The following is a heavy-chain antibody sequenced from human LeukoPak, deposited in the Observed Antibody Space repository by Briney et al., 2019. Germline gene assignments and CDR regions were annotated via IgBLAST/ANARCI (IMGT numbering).Heavy chain of an antibody. J-gene: IGHJ4*02. CDR1: GYTLTELS. Sequence: EASVKVSYKFSGYTLTELSMHWVRQAPGKGLEWMGGFDPEDGETIYAQKFQGRVTMTEDTSTDTAYMELSSLRSEDTAVYYCATEPYDSSGYPLEYWGQGTLVTVSS. CDR3: ATEPYDSSGYPLEY. CDR2: FDPEDGET. V-gene: IGHV1-24*01. D-gene: IGHD3-22*01.